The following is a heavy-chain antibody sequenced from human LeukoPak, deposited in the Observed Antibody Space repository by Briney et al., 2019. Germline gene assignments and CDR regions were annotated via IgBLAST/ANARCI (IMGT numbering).Heavy chain of an antibody. CDR3: ARVSRYFDWLSPGNNWFDP. Sequence: NSGGSLRLSCAASGFTFSDYYMSWISQAPGKGLEWVSYISSSSSYTNYADSVKGRFTISRDNAKNSLYLQMNSLRAEDTAVYYCARVSRYFDWLSPGNNWFDPWGQGTLVTVSS. V-gene: IGHV3-11*06. J-gene: IGHJ5*02. CDR2: ISSSSSYT. D-gene: IGHD3-9*01. CDR1: GFTFSDYY.